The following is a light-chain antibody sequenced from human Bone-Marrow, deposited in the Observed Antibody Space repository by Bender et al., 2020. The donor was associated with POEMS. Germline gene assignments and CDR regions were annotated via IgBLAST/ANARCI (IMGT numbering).Light chain of an antibody. V-gene: IGLV1-44*01. J-gene: IGLJ3*02. CDR1: SSNIGGNA. CDR2: DND. CDR3: STWDVILNGWV. Sequence: QSVLTQPPSASGTPGQRVTISCSGSSSNIGGNAVNWWQQLPGTAPKLLIYDNDEWPSGVPYQLPGSKSGTSASLAISRLQSKDEADYFCSTWDVILNGWVIGGGTELTVL.